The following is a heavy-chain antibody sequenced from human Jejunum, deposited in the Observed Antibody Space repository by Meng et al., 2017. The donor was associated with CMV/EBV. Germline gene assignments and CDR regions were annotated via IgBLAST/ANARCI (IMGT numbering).Heavy chain of an antibody. V-gene: IGHV4-61*02. D-gene: IGHD1-14*01. CDR2: MYSNGRA. CDR3: TMEPPGD. J-gene: IGHJ1*01. Sequence: VQLQGSGSGWVKPLPPLSLTCAVSGGSVNRGNYYGGWIRQPAGKGLEWIGRMYSNGRAGCNPSLKSRVTISMDTSRNQFSLTLDSVTAADTAVYYCTMEPPGDWGRGTLVTVSS. CDR1: GGSVNRGNYY.